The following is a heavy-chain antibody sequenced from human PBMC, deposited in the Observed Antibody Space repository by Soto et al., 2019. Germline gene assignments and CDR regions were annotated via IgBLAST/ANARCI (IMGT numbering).Heavy chain of an antibody. D-gene: IGHD6-19*01. V-gene: IGHV3-48*02. CDR1: GFTFSTDT. CDR3: AMFFGSGVDY. CDR2: ISTSGATR. J-gene: IGHJ4*02. Sequence: EVQLVESGGGLVQPGGSLRLSCVASGFTFSTDTMNWVRQAPGKGLEWVAHISTSGATRYYADSVKGRFTISRDNAKTSLYLQMDSLGNEDTAVYYCAMFFGSGVDYWGQGTLVTVSS.